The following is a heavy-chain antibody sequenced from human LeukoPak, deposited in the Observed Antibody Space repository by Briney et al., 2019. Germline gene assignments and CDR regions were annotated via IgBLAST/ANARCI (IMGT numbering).Heavy chain of an antibody. D-gene: IGHD2-2*01. CDR1: GGSISSSSYY. V-gene: IGHV4-39*01. J-gene: IGHJ5*02. CDR2: IYYSGST. Sequence: SETLSLTCTVSGGSISSSSYYWGWIRQPPGKGLEWIGSIYYSGSTYYNPSLKSRVTISVDTSKNQFSLKLSSVTAADTAVYYCARHLVGQYQLSWFDPWGQGTLVTVSS. CDR3: ARHLVGQYQLSWFDP.